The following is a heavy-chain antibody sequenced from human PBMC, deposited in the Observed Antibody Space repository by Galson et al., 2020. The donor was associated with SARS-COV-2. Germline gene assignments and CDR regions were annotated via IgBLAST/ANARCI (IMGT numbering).Heavy chain of an antibody. J-gene: IGHJ3*02. CDR1: GFIFDEES. D-gene: IGHD2-15*01. Sequence: GGSLRLSCVASGFIFDEESMNWIRQAPGKGLEWVSYISSKSNYIYYADSVKGRFTISRDNAKKSLFLEMDSLRAEDTAVYYCASMTLGSSMGAFDIWGHGTMVTVSS. CDR3: ASMTLGSSMGAFDI. V-gene: IGHV3-21*01. CDR2: ISSKSNYI.